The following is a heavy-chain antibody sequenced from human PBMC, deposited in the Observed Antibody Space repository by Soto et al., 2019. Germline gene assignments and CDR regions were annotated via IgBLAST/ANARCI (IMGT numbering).Heavy chain of an antibody. V-gene: IGHV1-69*01. J-gene: IGHJ4*02. CDR1: GDTFDTYA. D-gene: IGHD2-2*01. Sequence: QVQLVQSGAEVKKPGSSVRISCKASGDTFDTYAFTWVRQAPGQGLEWLGGVIPVFDTAHYAQHFQGRVTITADEFSSTAYLELRSLRPEDTAVYYCARGLGASTRDRECSRHTCYVAGGYWSQGTLVTVSS. CDR3: ARGLGASTRDRECSRHTCYVAGGY. CDR2: VIPVFDTA.